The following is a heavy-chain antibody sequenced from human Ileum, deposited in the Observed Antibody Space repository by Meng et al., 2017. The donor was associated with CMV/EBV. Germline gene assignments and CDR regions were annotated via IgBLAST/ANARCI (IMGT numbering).Heavy chain of an antibody. CDR3: ARIGYGAHFDY. Sequence: QVQLVQSGAEVKKPGASVKVSCKASGYTFTSYATHWVRQAPGQRLEWMGWINAVNGNTKYSQKFQGRVTITRDTSASTAYMELSSLRSEDTAVYYCARIGYGAHFDYWGQGTLVTVSS. CDR2: INAVNGNT. V-gene: IGHV1-3*01. CDR1: GYTFTSYA. J-gene: IGHJ4*02. D-gene: IGHD4-17*01.